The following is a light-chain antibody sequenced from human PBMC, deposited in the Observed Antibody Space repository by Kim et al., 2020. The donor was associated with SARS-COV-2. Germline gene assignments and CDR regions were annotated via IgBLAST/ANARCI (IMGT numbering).Light chain of an antibody. CDR2: DAS. V-gene: IGKV3-15*01. CDR3: QQYSNWPLT. CDR1: QSVSND. Sequence: VSPGERATLACRARQSVSNDLAWYQQKPGQAPRLLIYDASTRATGIPARFSASGSGTEFTLTINSLQSEDFAVYYCQQYSNWPLTFGPGTKVDIK. J-gene: IGKJ3*01.